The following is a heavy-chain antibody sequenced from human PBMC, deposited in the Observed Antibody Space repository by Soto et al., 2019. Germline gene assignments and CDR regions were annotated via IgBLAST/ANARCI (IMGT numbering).Heavy chain of an antibody. CDR1: GFTFSSYA. V-gene: IGHV3-23*01. CDR3: AKDLLNYYDSSGNNY. J-gene: IGHJ4*02. D-gene: IGHD3-22*01. CDR2: ISGSGGST. Sequence: GGSLRLSCAASGFTFSSYAMSWVRQAPGKGLEWVSAISGSGGSTYYADSVKGRFTISRDNSKNTLYLQMNSLRAEDTAVYYCAKDLLNYYDSSGNNYWGQGTLVTVSS.